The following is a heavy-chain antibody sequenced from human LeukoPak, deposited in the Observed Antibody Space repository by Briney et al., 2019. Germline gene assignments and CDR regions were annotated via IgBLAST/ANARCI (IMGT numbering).Heavy chain of an antibody. CDR3: ARGGGVLRFLEWLPN. D-gene: IGHD3-3*01. CDR1: GYTFTAYY. Sequence: ASVKVSCKASGYTFTAYYIHWVRQAPGQGLEWMAWINPDNGGTNYPQKFQGRVTMTRDTSISTAYMELRSLRSDDTAVYYCARGGGVLRFLEWLPNWGQGTLVTVSS. CDR2: INPDNGGT. V-gene: IGHV1-2*02. J-gene: IGHJ4*02.